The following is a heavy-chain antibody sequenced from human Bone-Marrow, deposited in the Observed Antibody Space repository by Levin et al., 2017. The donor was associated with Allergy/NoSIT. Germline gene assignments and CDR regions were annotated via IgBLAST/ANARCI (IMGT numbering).Heavy chain of an antibody. CDR3: ARSIVAVVAATLAFDI. CDR2: SIPMVASA. Sequence: ASVKVSCKASGGTFRSNAVNWVRQAPGQGLEWMGGSIPMVASAHYAQKFQGRVTITADKSTNTAYMELSSLRSDDTAVYYCARSIVAVVAATLAFDIWGQGTLVTVSS. D-gene: IGHD2-15*01. CDR1: GGTFRSNA. J-gene: IGHJ3*02. V-gene: IGHV1-69*06.